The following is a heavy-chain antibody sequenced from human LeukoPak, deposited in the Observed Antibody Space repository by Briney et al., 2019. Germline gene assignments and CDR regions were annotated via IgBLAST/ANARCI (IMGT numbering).Heavy chain of an antibody. CDR3: AKPRFAQATYYFDY. CDR1: GFTFSSYG. CDR2: ISYDGSNK. Sequence: PGGSLRLSCAASGFTFSSYGMHWVRQAPGKGLEWVAVISYDGSNKYYADSVKGRFTISRDNSKNTLYLQMNSLRAEDTAVYYCAKPRFAQATYYFDYWGQGTLVTVSS. V-gene: IGHV3-30*18. J-gene: IGHJ4*02.